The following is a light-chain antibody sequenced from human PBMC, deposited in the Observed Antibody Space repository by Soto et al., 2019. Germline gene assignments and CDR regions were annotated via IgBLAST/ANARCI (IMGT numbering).Light chain of an antibody. J-gene: IGLJ3*02. CDR3: CSYAGNFIWV. CDR2: DVI. V-gene: IGLV2-11*01. Sequence: QSVLTRPRSVSGSPGQSITLSCDGSTSDVGAYNLVSWYQQHPGEAPKLMIYDVIKRPSGVPYRFSGSKSGNTASLTISGLQADDEADYYCCSYAGNFIWVFGGGTKVTVL. CDR1: TSDVGAYNL.